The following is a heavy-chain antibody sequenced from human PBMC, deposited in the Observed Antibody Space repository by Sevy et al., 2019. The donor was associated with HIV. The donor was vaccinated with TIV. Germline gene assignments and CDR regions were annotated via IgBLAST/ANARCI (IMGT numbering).Heavy chain of an antibody. CDR1: GDSVSSNSAA. J-gene: IGHJ6*03. D-gene: IGHD3-10*01. CDR2: TYYRSKWYN. Sequence: SQTLSLTCAISGDSVSSNSAAWNWIRQSPSRGLEWLGRTYYRSKWYNDYAVSVKSRITINPDTSKNQFSLQLNSVTPEDTAVYYCARDRIFHGSGSYYNSYYYYYYMDVWGKGTTVTVSS. V-gene: IGHV6-1*01. CDR3: ARDRIFHGSGSYYNSYYYYYYMDV.